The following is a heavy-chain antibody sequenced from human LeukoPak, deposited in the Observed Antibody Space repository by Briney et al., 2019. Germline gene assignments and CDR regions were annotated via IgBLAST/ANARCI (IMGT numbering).Heavy chain of an antibody. CDR3: ARDEATGWFDP. V-gene: IGHV1-46*01. J-gene: IGHJ5*02. D-gene: IGHD5-24*01. CDR2: LNPSSGST. CDR1: EYTFIGYY. Sequence: ASVKVSCKASEYTFIGYYIHWVRQAPGQGLELMGILNPSSGSTAYAQKFQGRVTMTRDTSTSTVYMELSSLRSEDTAVYYCARDEATGWFDPWGQGTLVIVFS.